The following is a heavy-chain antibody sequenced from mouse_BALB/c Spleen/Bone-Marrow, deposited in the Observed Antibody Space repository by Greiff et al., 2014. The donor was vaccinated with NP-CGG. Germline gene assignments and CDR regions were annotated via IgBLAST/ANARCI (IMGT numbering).Heavy chain of an antibody. V-gene: IGHV5-12*02. J-gene: IGHJ4*01. D-gene: IGHD2-4*01. CDR3: ARPTIYYDYDGYAMDY. CDR2: ISNGGGST. Sequence: EVKLMESGGGLVQPGGSLKLSCATSGFTFSDYYMYWVRQAPEKRLEWVAYISNGGGSTYYPDTVKGRLTISRDNAKNTLYLQMSRLKSEDTAMYYCARPTIYYDYDGYAMDYWGQGTSVTVSS. CDR1: GFTFSDYY.